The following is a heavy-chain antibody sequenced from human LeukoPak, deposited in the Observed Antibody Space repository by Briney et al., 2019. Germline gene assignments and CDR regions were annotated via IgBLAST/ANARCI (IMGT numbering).Heavy chain of an antibody. Sequence: ASVRVSCKTSGYTFTDYYIHWMRRAPGQGLERMGWINSNSGGTSYAQKFQGRVTLTRDTPARTAFMELNRLTSDDTAVYYCARTSIAARRADFDYWGQGTVVTVSS. V-gene: IGHV1-2*02. CDR3: ARTSIAARRADFDY. J-gene: IGHJ4*02. D-gene: IGHD6-6*01. CDR1: GYTFTDYY. CDR2: INSNSGGT.